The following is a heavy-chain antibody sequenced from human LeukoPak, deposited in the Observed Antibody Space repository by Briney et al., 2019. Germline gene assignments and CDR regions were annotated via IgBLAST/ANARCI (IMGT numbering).Heavy chain of an antibody. J-gene: IGHJ4*02. CDR2: FYYSGST. D-gene: IGHD3-22*01. CDR3: ASGRYYYDSSGYYSFDY. Sequence: PSETLSLTCTVSGGSISSYYWSWIRQPPGKGLEWIGCFYYSGSTNYNPSLKSRVTISVDTSKNQFSLKLSSVTAADTAVYYCASGRYYYDSSGYYSFDYWGQGTLVTVSS. V-gene: IGHV4-59*12. CDR1: GGSISSYY.